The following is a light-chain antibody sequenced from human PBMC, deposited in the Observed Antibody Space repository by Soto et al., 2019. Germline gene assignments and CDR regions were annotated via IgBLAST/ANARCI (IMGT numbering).Light chain of an antibody. CDR1: QSVSSN. V-gene: IGKV3-15*01. CDR3: QQYNNWPYT. CDR2: GAS. Sequence: EIVMTQSPATLSVSPGERAALSCRASQSVSSNFAWYQQKPGQAPRLLIYGASTRATGIPARFSGSGSGTAFPLTISSLQSEDFAVYYCQQYNNWPYTFGQGTKLEIK. J-gene: IGKJ2*01.